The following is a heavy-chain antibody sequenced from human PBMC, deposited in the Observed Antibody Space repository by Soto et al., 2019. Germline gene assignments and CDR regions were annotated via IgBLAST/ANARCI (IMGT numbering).Heavy chain of an antibody. J-gene: IGHJ4*02. Sequence: GGSLRLSCAASGFTFSSYGMHWVRQAPGKGLEWVAVIWYDGSNKYYADSVKGRFTISRDNSKNTPYLQMNSLRAEDTAVYYCARDTNGSGSTPSYWGQGTQVTVSS. V-gene: IGHV3-33*01. CDR2: IWYDGSNK. CDR3: ARDTNGSGSTPSY. D-gene: IGHD3-10*01. CDR1: GFTFSSYG.